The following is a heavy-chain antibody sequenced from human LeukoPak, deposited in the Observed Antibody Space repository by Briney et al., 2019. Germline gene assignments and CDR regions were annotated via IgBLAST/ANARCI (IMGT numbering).Heavy chain of an antibody. CDR1: GGSISSGSYC. V-gene: IGHV4-61*09. Sequence: SQTLSLTCTVSGGSISSGSYCWSWIRQPAGKGLEWIGHIYTNGNTNYNPSLKSRVTISVDTSKNQFSLKLSSVTAADTAVYYCARRRESYVTPLDYWGQGTLVTVSS. CDR3: ARRRESYVTPLDY. J-gene: IGHJ4*02. D-gene: IGHD1-26*01. CDR2: IYTNGNT.